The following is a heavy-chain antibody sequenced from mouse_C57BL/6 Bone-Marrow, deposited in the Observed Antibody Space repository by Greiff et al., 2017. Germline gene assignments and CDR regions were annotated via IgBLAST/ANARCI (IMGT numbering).Heavy chain of an antibody. CDR3: SRGGYGSSYAVFDY. Sequence: QVQLQQPGAELVMPGASVKLSCKASGYTFTSYWMHWVKQRPGQGLEWIGEIDPCDGYTKYNQKFKGKSTLTVDQSSSTAYMLLSSRTAEYSAVYYGSRGGYGSSYAVFDYWSQGTTLTVSS. J-gene: IGHJ2*01. V-gene: IGHV1-69*01. CDR1: GYTFTSYW. CDR2: IDPCDGYT. D-gene: IGHD1-1*01.